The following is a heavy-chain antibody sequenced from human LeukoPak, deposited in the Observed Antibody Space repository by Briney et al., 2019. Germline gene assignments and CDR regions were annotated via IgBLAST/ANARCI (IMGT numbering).Heavy chain of an antibody. V-gene: IGHV3-30*03. CDR2: ISYDGSNK. D-gene: IGHD3-22*01. CDR1: GFTFSSYG. CDR3: ARDGAFPVTMIVGPLDY. J-gene: IGHJ4*02. Sequence: GGSLRLSCAASGFTFSSYGMHWVRQAPGKGLEWVAVISYDGSNKYYADSVKGRFTISRDNSKNTLYLQMNSLRAEDTAVHYCARDGAFPVTMIVGPLDYWGQGTLVTVSS.